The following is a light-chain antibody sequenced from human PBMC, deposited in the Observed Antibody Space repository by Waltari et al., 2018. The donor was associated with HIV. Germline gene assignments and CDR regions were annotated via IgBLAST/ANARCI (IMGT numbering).Light chain of an antibody. J-gene: IGKJ1*01. CDR3: QQYLTFSRT. V-gene: IGKV1-5*03. CDR1: QSVSSS. CDR2: KAY. Sequence: DIQMTQSPPTLSASVGDRVTITCRASQSVSSSLAWYQQKPGKAPNLLIFKAYSLQHGVPPRFSGSGSGTDFTLTISGLQPDDFATYYCQQYLTFSRTFGQGTQV.